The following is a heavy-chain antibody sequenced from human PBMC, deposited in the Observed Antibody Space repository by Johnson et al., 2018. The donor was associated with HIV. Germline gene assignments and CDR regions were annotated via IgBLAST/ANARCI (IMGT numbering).Heavy chain of an antibody. V-gene: IGHV3-33*01. Sequence: QVQLVESGGGVVQPGRSLRLSCAASGFIFNNYGMHWVRQAPGKGLEWVAVIWFDGSNEYYADSVKGRFTISRDNSKNTLYLQMNSLRAEDTALYYCAREREDGPMIPGAFDIWGQGTMVTVSS. CDR1: GFIFNNYG. CDR2: IWFDGSNE. J-gene: IGHJ3*02. D-gene: IGHD3-22*01. CDR3: AREREDGPMIPGAFDI.